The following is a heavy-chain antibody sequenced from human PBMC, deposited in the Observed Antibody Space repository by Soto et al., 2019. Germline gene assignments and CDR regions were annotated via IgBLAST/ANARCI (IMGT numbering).Heavy chain of an antibody. J-gene: IGHJ5*02. CDR3: ARDRYDSSGYYYANWFDP. CDR1: GGSFSGYY. Sequence: SETLSLTCAVYGGSFSGYYWIWIRQPPGKGLEWIGEINHSGSTNYNPSLKSRVTISVDTSKNQFSLKLSSVTAADTAVYYCARDRYDSSGYYYANWFDPWVQGTLVTVSS. CDR2: INHSGST. V-gene: IGHV4-34*01. D-gene: IGHD3-22*01.